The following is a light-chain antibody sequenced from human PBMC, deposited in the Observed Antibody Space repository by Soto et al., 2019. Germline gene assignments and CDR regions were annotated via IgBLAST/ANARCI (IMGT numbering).Light chain of an antibody. J-gene: IGLJ2*01. CDR2: LNCEGSH. V-gene: IGLV4-69*01. CDR1: SGHSSYA. CDR3: QTWGTGMV. Sequence: QPVLTQSPSASASLGASVKLTCTLSSGHSSYAIAWHQQHPEKGPRSLMILNCEGSHTKGDGIPDRFSGSSSGAERYLTIPSLQSEDEADYYCQTWGTGMVFGGGTKLTVL.